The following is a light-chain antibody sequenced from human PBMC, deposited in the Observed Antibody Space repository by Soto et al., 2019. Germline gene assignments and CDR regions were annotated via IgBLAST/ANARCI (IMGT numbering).Light chain of an antibody. CDR1: SSDVGAYNY. CDR2: DVS. J-gene: IGLJ1*01. Sequence: QSALTQPASVSGSPGQSITIPCTGTSSDVGAYNYVSWYQQHPGKAPKLMIYDVSNRPSGVSNRFSGSKSGNTASLTISGLQAEDEADYYCSSYTSSRTYVFGTGTKLTVL. CDR3: SSYTSSRTYV. V-gene: IGLV2-14*01.